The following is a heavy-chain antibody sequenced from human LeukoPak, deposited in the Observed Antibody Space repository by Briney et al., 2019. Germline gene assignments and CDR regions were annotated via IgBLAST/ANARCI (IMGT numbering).Heavy chain of an antibody. CDR3: AKVGRADDYYFDY. CDR2: ISAGGSST. V-gene: IGHV3-23*01. J-gene: IGHJ4*02. Sequence: GGSLRLSCAASGFTFSTSAMSWVRQAPGKGLEWVSGISAGGSSTYYTDPVKGQFTISRDNSKNTLNLQVNSLRAEDTAVYYCAKVGRADDYYFDYWGQGTLVTVSS. D-gene: IGHD3-3*01. CDR1: GFTFSTSA.